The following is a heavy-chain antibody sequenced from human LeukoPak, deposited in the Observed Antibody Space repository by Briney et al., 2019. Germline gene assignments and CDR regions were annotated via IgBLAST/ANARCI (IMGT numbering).Heavy chain of an antibody. V-gene: IGHV3-11*01. CDR3: ARETGSTWNAPIDY. Sequence: PGGSLRLSCAASGFIFSDYYMSWIRQAAGKGLEWISYVSDSGSTKYYADSVKGRFTISRDNDKNSLLLQMDSLRVEDTAIYYCARETGSTWNAPIDYWGQGILVTVSS. CDR1: GFIFSDYY. D-gene: IGHD6-13*01. CDR2: VSDSGSTK. J-gene: IGHJ4*02.